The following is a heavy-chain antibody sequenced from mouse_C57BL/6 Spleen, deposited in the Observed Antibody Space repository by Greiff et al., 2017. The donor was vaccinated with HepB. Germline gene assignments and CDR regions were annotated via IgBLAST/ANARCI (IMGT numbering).Heavy chain of an antibody. CDR3: ARSDYYGSSHWYFDV. J-gene: IGHJ1*03. D-gene: IGHD1-1*01. CDR1: GYAFSSYW. CDR2: IYPGDGDT. V-gene: IGHV1-80*01. Sequence: VQLQQSGAELVKPGASVKISCKASGYAFSSYWMNWVKQRPGKGLEWIGQIYPGDGDTNYNGKFKGKATLTADISSSTAYMQLSSLTSEDSAVYFCARSDYYGSSHWYFDVWGTGTTVTVSS.